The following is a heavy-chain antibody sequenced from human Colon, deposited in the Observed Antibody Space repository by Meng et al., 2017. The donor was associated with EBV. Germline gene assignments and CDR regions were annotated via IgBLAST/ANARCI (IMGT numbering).Heavy chain of an antibody. Sequence: QLQESGPGLVKPSGTSSLTCVVSGGSISSSYWWTWVRQSPGKGLEWIGEMYHSGTTNYNPSLKSRVTISMGKSNNQLSLKLNSVTAADTAVYHCATQESRDGHNPYWGQGTLVTVSS. V-gene: IGHV4-4*02. CDR2: MYHSGTT. CDR3: ATQESRDGHNPY. D-gene: IGHD5-24*01. CDR1: GGSISSSYW. J-gene: IGHJ4*02.